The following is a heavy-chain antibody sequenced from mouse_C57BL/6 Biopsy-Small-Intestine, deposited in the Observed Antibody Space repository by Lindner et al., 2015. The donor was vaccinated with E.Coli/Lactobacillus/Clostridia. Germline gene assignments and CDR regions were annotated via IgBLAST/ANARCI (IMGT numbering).Heavy chain of an antibody. CDR3: AREDYYGSSPFAY. J-gene: IGHJ3*01. V-gene: IGHV1S56*01. D-gene: IGHD1-1*01. CDR2: IYPGDGDT. Sequence: VQLQESGPEVVKPGASVRISCKASGYSFTSYYVHWVKQRPGQGLEWIGRIYPGDGDTNYNGKFKGKATLTADKSSSTAYMQLSSLTYEDSAVYYCAREDYYGSSPFAYWGQGTLVTVSA. CDR1: GYSFTSYY.